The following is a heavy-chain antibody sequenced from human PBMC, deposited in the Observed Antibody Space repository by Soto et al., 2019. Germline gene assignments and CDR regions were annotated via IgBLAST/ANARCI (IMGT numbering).Heavy chain of an antibody. Sequence: SETLSLTCTVSGGSLGSYYWSWIRQPPGKGLEWIGSIYYTGSTYHNPSLKRRLTISVDTSKNQFSLRLSSVTAADTAVYYCARQRGYCSGGSCYRYWYFDLWGRGTLVTVSS. CDR2: IYYTGST. CDR1: GGSLGSYY. CDR3: ARQRGYCSGGSCYRYWYFDL. J-gene: IGHJ2*01. V-gene: IGHV4-59*05. D-gene: IGHD2-15*01.